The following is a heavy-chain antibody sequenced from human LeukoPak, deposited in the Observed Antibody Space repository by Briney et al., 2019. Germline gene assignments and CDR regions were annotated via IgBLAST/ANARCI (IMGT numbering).Heavy chain of an antibody. CDR1: GFTFSSYA. Sequence: PGGSLRLSCAASGFTFSSYAMTWVRQAPGKGLEWVSIISGSGGYTNHADSVKGRFTISRDNSKNTLYLQMNSLRAEDTAVYYCAKDRGMGYMYDYEGFDYWGQGTLVTVSS. V-gene: IGHV3-23*01. J-gene: IGHJ4*02. CDR2: ISGSGGYT. D-gene: IGHD3-16*01. CDR3: AKDRGMGYMYDYEGFDY.